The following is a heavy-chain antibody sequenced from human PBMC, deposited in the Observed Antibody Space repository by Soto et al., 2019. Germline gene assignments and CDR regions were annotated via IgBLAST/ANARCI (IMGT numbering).Heavy chain of an antibody. Sequence: VQLVESGGGVVQPGRSLRLSCAASGFTFSSYAMSWVRQAPGKGLEWVSAISGSGGSTYYADSVKGRFTISRDNSKNTLYLQMNSLRAEDTAVYYCAKDLRVVVTAIDAFDIWGQGTMVTVSS. CDR2: ISGSGGST. CDR3: AKDLRVVVTAIDAFDI. J-gene: IGHJ3*02. CDR1: GFTFSSYA. V-gene: IGHV3-23*04. D-gene: IGHD2-21*02.